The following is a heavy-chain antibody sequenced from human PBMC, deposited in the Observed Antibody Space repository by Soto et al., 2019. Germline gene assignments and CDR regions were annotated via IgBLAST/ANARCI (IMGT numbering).Heavy chain of an antibody. J-gene: IGHJ5*02. CDR2: INHSGSA. CDR1: GGSFSGYI. V-gene: IGHV4-34*01. CDR3: ARHGERTIRSLNWFDP. D-gene: IGHD4-17*01. Sequence: SETLSLTCAVYGGSFSGYIWTWIRQTPGKGLQWIGQINHSGSANYNPSLKSRVTISVDTSKNQFSLKLSSVTAADTAVYYCARHGERTIRSLNWFDPWGQGTLVTVSS.